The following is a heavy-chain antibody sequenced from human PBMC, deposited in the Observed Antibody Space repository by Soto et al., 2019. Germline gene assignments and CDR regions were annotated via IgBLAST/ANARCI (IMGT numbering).Heavy chain of an antibody. CDR1: GGSVRSYY. CDR2: IYYSGST. Sequence: SETLSLTCTVSGGSVRSYYWSWIRQPPGKGLEWIGYIYYSGSTNYNPSLKSRVTISVDTSKNQFSLKLSSVTAADTAVYYCARSGVVTNYYYMDVWGKGTTVTVSS. V-gene: IGHV4-59*08. CDR3: ARSGVVTNYYYMDV. J-gene: IGHJ6*03. D-gene: IGHD3-3*01.